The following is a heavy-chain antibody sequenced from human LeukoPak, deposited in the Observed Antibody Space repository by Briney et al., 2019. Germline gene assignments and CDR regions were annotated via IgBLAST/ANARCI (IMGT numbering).Heavy chain of an antibody. J-gene: IGHJ4*02. CDR3: ARAYYYDSSAYYLDH. D-gene: IGHD3-22*01. CDR1: GYTFNAYY. CDR2: INPNSGDT. Sequence: ASVKVSCKASGYTFNAYYMHWVRQAPGQGLEWMGRINPNSGDTNYAQKFQGRVTMTRDTSISTAYMELSRPRSDDTAVYYCARAYYYDSSAYYLDHWGQGTLVTVSS. V-gene: IGHV1-2*06.